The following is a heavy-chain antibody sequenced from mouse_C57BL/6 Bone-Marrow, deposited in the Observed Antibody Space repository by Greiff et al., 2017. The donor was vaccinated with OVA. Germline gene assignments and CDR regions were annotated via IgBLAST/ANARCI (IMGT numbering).Heavy chain of an antibody. CDR3: ARGDYDYDGFAY. CDR1: GYTFTSYW. J-gene: IGHJ3*01. Sequence: QVQLQQPGAELVMPGASVKLSCKASGYTFTSYWMHWVKQRPGQGLEWIGEIDPSDSYTNYNQKFKGKSTLTVDKSSSTAYMQLSSLTSEDSAVYYWARGDYDYDGFAYWGQGTLVTVSA. V-gene: IGHV1-69*01. CDR2: IDPSDSYT. D-gene: IGHD2-4*01.